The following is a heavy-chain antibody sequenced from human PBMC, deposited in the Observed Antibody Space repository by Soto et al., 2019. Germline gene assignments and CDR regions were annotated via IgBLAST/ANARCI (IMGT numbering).Heavy chain of an antibody. D-gene: IGHD2-15*01. CDR2: ISYDGSNK. V-gene: IGHV3-30-3*01. CDR1: GFTFSSYA. CDR3: ARDMGDSGGQYYYYYGMDV. J-gene: IGHJ6*02. Sequence: PGGSLRLSCAASGFTFSSYAMHWVRQAPGKGLEWVAVISYDGSNKYYADSVKGRFTISRDNSKNTLYLQMNSLRAEDTAVYYCARDMGDSGGQYYYYYGMDVWGQGTTVTVSS.